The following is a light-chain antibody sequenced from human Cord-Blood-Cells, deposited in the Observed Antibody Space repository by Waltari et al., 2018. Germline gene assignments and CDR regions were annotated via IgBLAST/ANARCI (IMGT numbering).Light chain of an antibody. CDR1: SSDVGGYNY. CDR3: SSYTSSSTGWV. J-gene: IGLJ3*02. Sequence: QSALTQPASVSGSPGQSITISCTGPSSDVGGYNYVSWYQQHPGKAPKLMIYDVSKRPAGVSNRFSGAKSGNTAPLTISGLQAEDEADYYCSSYTSSSTGWVFGGGTKLTVL. V-gene: IGLV2-14*01. CDR2: DVS.